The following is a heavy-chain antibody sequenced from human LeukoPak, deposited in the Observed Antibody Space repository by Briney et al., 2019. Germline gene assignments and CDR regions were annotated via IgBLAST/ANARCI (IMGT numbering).Heavy chain of an antibody. D-gene: IGHD1-26*01. CDR2: ISYDGSNK. J-gene: IGHJ4*02. V-gene: IGHV3-30*04. CDR1: GFTFSSYA. Sequence: PGRSLRLSCAASGFTFSSYAMHWVRQAPGKGLEWVAVISYDGSNKYYADSVKGRFTISRDNSKNTLYLQMNSLRAEDTAVYYCANRGRVGATGPLVLDYWGQGTLVTVSS. CDR3: ANRGRVGATGPLVLDY.